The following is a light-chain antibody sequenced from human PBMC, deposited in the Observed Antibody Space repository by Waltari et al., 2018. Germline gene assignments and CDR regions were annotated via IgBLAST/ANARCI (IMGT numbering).Light chain of an antibody. CDR2: DAS. Sequence: EIVLTQSPVILSVSPGERTTLSCRASQSVSSSLAWYQQKPGQAPRLLIYDASYRATGLPARFSGSGSGTDFTLTITSLEPEDFAVYYCQHRNHWLTFGGGTRVEIK. J-gene: IGKJ4*01. V-gene: IGKV3-11*01. CDR3: QHRNHWLT. CDR1: QSVSSS.